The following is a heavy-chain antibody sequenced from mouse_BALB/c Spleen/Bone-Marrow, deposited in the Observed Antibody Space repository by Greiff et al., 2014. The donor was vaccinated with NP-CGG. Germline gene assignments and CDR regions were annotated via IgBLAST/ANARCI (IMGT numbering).Heavy chain of an antibody. CDR3: ARSYRFWYFDV. D-gene: IGHD2-14*01. Sequence: VQLQQSGSVLVRPGTSVNLSCKASGFTFTSSWMHWAKQRPGQGLEWIGDIHPNSGNTYYNEKFKGKVTLTVDSSSSTAYVDLSSLTSEDSAVYFCARSYRFWYFDVWGAGTTVTVSS. CDR2: IHPNSGNT. J-gene: IGHJ1*01. CDR1: GFTFTSSW. V-gene: IGHV1S130*01.